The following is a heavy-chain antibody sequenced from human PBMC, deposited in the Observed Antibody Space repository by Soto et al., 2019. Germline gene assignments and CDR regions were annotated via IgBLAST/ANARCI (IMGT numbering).Heavy chain of an antibody. D-gene: IGHD3-9*01. CDR3: GGGGDGGYDTKFDY. CDR2: IIPIFGTA. Sequence: QVQLVQSGAEVKKPGSSVKVSCKASGGTFSSYAISWVRQAPGQGLEWMGGIIPIFGTANYAQKFQGRVTITADESTSTAYRELSSLRSEDTAVYYGGGGGDGGYDTKFDYWGQGTLVTVSS. V-gene: IGHV1-69*12. CDR1: GGTFSSYA. J-gene: IGHJ4*02.